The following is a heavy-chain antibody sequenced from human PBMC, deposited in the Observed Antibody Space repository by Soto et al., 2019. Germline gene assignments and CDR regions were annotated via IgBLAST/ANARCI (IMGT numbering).Heavy chain of an antibody. J-gene: IGHJ1*01. V-gene: IGHV3-53*01. CDR2: IYSVGST. CDR1: GFTASSNY. CDR3: ARDRVVSGYPEYFQH. D-gene: IGHD3-22*01. Sequence: EVQLVESGGGLIQPGGSLRLSCAASGFTASSNYMIWVRQAPGKGLEWVSVIYSVGSTYYADSVKVRFTISRDDSKNTLYLQMNSLRAEDTDVYYCARDRVVSGYPEYFQHWGEGTLVTVSS.